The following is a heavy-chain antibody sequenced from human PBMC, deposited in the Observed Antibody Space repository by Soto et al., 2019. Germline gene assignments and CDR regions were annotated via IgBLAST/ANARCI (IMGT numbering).Heavy chain of an antibody. D-gene: IGHD3-10*01. Sequence: NPSETLSLTCTVSGGSISSYYWSWIRQPPGKGLEWIGYIYYSGSTNYNPSLKGRVTISVDTSKNQFSLKLSSVTAADTAVYYCARMGGSSLLWFGELQGKPYYYYGMDVWGQGTTVTVSS. CDR1: GGSISSYY. J-gene: IGHJ6*02. CDR3: ARMGGSSLLWFGELQGKPYYYYGMDV. V-gene: IGHV4-59*01. CDR2: IYYSGST.